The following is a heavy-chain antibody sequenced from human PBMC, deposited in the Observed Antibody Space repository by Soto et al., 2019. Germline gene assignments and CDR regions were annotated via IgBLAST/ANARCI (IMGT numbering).Heavy chain of an antibody. D-gene: IGHD3-3*01. J-gene: IGHJ3*02. CDR3: AGGWGSYDFWSGYPNDAFDI. CDR1: GYTFTSYG. V-gene: IGHV1-18*01. Sequence: ASVKVSCKASGYTFTSYGISLVRQAPGQGLEWMGWISAYNGNTNYAQKLQGRVTMTTDTSTSTAYMELRSLRSDDTAVYYCAGGWGSYDFWSGYPNDAFDIWGQGTMVTVSS. CDR2: ISAYNGNT.